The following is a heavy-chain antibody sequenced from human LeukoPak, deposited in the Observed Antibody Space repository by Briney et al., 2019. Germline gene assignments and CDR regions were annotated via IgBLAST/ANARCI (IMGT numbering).Heavy chain of an antibody. V-gene: IGHV3-15*07. CDR1: GFTFTNAW. Sequence: GGSLRLSCAASGFTFTNAWMNWVCQAPGKGLEWVGRIKSKADGETIDYAAPVKGRFTFSRDDSKNMLYLQMNGLKSEDTAVYYCSTLTSRGLSDSWGQGTLVTVSS. D-gene: IGHD1-20*01. CDR3: STLTSRGLSDS. CDR2: IKSKADGETI. J-gene: IGHJ4*02.